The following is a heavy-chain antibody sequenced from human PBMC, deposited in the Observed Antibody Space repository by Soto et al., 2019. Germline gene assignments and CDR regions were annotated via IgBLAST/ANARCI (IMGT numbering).Heavy chain of an antibody. CDR2: IYWDDDK. Sequence: QITLKESGPTLVKPTQTLTLTCTFSGFSLSTSEVGVGWIHQPPGKALQWLALIYWDDDKRYSLSLKSRLTITKDTSKNQVVLTMTNMDPVDTATYYCAHAPGIAVTTNWFDPWGQGILVTVSS. D-gene: IGHD6-19*01. CDR3: AHAPGIAVTTNWFDP. V-gene: IGHV2-5*02. J-gene: IGHJ5*02. CDR1: GFSLSTSEVG.